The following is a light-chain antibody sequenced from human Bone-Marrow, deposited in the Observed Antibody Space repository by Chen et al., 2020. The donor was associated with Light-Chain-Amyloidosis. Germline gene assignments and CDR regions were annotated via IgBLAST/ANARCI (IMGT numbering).Light chain of an antibody. Sequence: FMLPTPHSVSESQAKTGLTPCPRSSGSIATNYVQWYQQRPGRSPTTVIYEDDQRPSGVPDRFSGSIDRSSISASLTISGLKAEDEADYYCQSYQGSSQGVFGGGTKLTVL. V-gene: IGLV6-57*01. CDR3: QSYQGSSQGV. CDR1: SGSIATNY. CDR2: EDD. J-gene: IGLJ3*02.